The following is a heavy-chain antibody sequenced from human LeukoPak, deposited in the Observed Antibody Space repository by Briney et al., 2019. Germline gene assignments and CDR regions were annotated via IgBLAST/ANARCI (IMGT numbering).Heavy chain of an antibody. Sequence: GASVKVSCKASGYTFTGYYMHWVRQAPGQGLEWMGIINPSGGSTSYAQKFQGRVTMTRDMSTSTVYMELSSLRSEDTAVYYCARAGYTLNALRYFDWSSSNYYYYYMDVWGKGTTVTVSS. J-gene: IGHJ6*03. CDR1: GYTFTGYY. V-gene: IGHV1-46*01. CDR2: INPSGGST. CDR3: ARAGYTLNALRYFDWSSSNYYYYYMDV. D-gene: IGHD3-9*01.